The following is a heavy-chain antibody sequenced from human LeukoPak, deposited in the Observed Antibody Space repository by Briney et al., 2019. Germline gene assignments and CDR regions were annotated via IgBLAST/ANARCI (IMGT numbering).Heavy chain of an antibody. D-gene: IGHD3-22*01. CDR1: GYSFTSYW. V-gene: IGHV5-51*01. J-gene: IGHJ4*02. CDR3: ASSKVYDSSGYYRDY. Sequence: GESLKISCKGSGYSFTSYWIGWVRQMPGKGLEWKGIIYPGDSDTRYSPSFQGQVTISADKSISTAYLQWSSLKASDTAMYYCASSKVYDSSGYYRDYWGQGTLVTVSS. CDR2: IYPGDSDT.